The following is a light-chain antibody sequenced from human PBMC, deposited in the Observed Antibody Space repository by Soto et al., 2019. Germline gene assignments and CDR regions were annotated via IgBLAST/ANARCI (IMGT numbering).Light chain of an antibody. CDR3: QQYNTFPT. CDR1: QNVNSW. CDR2: EAS. Sequence: DIPLSPYLSHLSASVGDRATITSRASQNVNSWLTWYQQRPGKAPKLLIYEASNLESGVSSRFSGRGSGTEFTLTISGLQPDDIATYYCQQYNTFPTFGQGTKVDIK. V-gene: IGKV1-5*03. J-gene: IGKJ1*01.